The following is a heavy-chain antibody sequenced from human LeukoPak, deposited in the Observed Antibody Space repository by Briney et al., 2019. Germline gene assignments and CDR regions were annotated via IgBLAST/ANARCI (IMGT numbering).Heavy chain of an antibody. CDR3: AKDGDEGYSYGNWFDP. CDR2: IRVDGSNVGSDV. V-gene: IGHV3-30*02. CDR1: GFTFSTYG. Sequence: GGSLRLSCATSGFTFSTYGMHWVRQAPGKGLEWVAFIRVDGSNVGSDVYYADSVKGRFTISRDNSKNTLYLQMNSLRAEDAAVYYCAKDGDEGYSYGNWFDPWGQGTLVTVSS. D-gene: IGHD5-18*01. J-gene: IGHJ5*02.